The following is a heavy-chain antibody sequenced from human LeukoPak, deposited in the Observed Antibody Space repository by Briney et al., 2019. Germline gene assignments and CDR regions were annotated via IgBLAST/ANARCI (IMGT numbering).Heavy chain of an antibody. CDR3: ARGRTWIQLWLDY. D-gene: IGHD5-18*01. Sequence: PGGSLRLSCAASGFTFDDYTMHWVRQAPGKGLEWVSLISWDGGSTYYADSVKGRFTISRDNSKNSLYLQMNSLRTEDTALYYCARGRTWIQLWLDYWGQGTLVTVSS. CDR2: ISWDGGST. J-gene: IGHJ4*02. V-gene: IGHV3-43*01. CDR1: GFTFDDYT.